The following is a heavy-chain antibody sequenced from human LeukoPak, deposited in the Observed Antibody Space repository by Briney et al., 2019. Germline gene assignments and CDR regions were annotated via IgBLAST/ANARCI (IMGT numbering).Heavy chain of an antibody. V-gene: IGHV3-30*02. CDR2: IWHDGTHK. J-gene: IGHJ3*01. CDR1: GFIFPDYG. CDR3: AKSIAIVRSEAFDF. Sequence: GGSLRLSCAASGFIFPDYGIQWVRQAPGKGLEWVTSIWHDGTHKSYADSVKGRFTVARDNSKNTVYLQMNGLKGEDTAVYYCAKSIAIVRSEAFDFWSQGTMVTVSS. D-gene: IGHD3-3*01.